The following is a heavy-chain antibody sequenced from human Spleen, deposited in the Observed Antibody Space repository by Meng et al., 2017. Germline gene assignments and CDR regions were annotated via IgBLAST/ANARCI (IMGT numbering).Heavy chain of an antibody. CDR1: GFTFSNAW. V-gene: IGHV3-15*01. CDR2: MKSNVDGGTV. CDR3: SGHVDY. Sequence: EVHLVESGGDLVKPGGSLRLSCAASGFTFSNAWMTGVRQAPGKGLEWIGRMKSNVDGGTVDYAAAVKGRFFISRDDSENTFYLQMNSLKTEDTAVYYCSGHVDYWGHGTLVTVSS. J-gene: IGHJ4*01.